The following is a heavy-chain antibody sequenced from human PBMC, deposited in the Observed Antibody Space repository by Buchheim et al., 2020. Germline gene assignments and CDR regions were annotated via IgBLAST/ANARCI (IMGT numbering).Heavy chain of an antibody. D-gene: IGHD2-2*01. CDR2: INSDGSTT. CDR3: ARSLYCCNGMDV. V-gene: IGHV3-74*01. J-gene: IGHJ6*02. CDR1: GFNISSYW. Sequence: EVQLVESGGGLVQPGGSLRLSCAASGFNISSYWMYWVRQVPGKGLVWVSRINSDGSTTTYADSVKGRFTISRDNAKNAVYMQMNSLGGEDAAVYYCARSLYCCNGMDVWGQGTT.